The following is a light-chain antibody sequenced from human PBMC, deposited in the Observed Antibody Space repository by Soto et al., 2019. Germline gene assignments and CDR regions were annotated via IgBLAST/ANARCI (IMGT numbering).Light chain of an antibody. Sequence: QSVLTQPASVSGSPGQSITISCTGTSSDVGGYNYVSWYQQHPGKAPKLMIYDVSNRPSGVSNRFSGPKSGNTASLTISGLQAEDEADYSRSSYTSSSTPYDFGTGTKVTV. V-gene: IGLV2-14*01. CDR1: SSDVGGYNY. J-gene: IGLJ1*01. CDR2: DVS. CDR3: SSYTSSSTPYD.